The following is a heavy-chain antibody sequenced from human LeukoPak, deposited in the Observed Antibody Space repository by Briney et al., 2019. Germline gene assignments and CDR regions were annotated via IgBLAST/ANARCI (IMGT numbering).Heavy chain of an antibody. V-gene: IGHV1-69*05. D-gene: IGHD3-3*01. CDR2: IIPIFGTA. CDR1: GGTFSSYA. Sequence: GSSVKVSCKASGGTFSSYAISWVRQAPGQGLEWMGGIIPIFGTANYAQKFQGRVTITTDESTSTAYMELSSLRSEDTAVYYCAALGGYDFWSGYYPDYYYYYMDVWGKGTTVTVSS. CDR3: AALGGYDFWSGYYPDYYYYYMDV. J-gene: IGHJ6*03.